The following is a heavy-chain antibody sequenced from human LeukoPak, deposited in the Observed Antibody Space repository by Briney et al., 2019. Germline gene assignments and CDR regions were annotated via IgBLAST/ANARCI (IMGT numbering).Heavy chain of an antibody. CDR3: ARRLGQNWFDP. J-gene: IGHJ5*02. V-gene: IGHV4-39*01. CDR2: IYYSGIT. CDR1: GGSISSTSYY. Sequence: SETLSLTCTVSGGSISSTSYYWGWIRQPPGKGLEWIGGIYYSGITYYNPSLKSRVTISVDTSNNQFSLKLTSVTAADTAVYYCARRLGQNWFDPWGQGTLVTVSS.